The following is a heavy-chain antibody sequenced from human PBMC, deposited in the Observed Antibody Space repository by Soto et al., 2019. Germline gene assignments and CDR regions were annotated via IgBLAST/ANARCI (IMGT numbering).Heavy chain of an antibody. V-gene: IGHV1-18*01. CDR1: GYTFSSYG. CDR3: GREYDILTGNLWAGLDYYGMDV. J-gene: IGHJ6*02. CDR2: ISAYNGNT. Sequence: GASVKVSCKASGYTFSSYGINWVRQAPGQGLEWMGWISAYNGNTRYAQNLQDRVIMTTDTSRSTAYMELRSLRSDDTAVYYCGREYDILTGNLWAGLDYYGMDVWGQGTTVPVSS. D-gene: IGHD3-9*01.